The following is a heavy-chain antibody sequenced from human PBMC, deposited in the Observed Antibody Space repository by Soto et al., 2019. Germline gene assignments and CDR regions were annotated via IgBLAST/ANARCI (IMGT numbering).Heavy chain of an antibody. CDR1: SGSISSSNW. D-gene: IGHD2-2*01. CDR3: SRSGKTSDMYV. CDR2: IYRSGST. Sequence: SETLSLTCAVSSGSISSSNWWSWVRQPPGKGLEWIGEIYRSGSTNYNPSLKSRVTISVDKSKNQFSLKLSSVTAADTAVYYCSRSGKTSDMYVWGQGTTVPVS. J-gene: IGHJ6*02. V-gene: IGHV4-4*02.